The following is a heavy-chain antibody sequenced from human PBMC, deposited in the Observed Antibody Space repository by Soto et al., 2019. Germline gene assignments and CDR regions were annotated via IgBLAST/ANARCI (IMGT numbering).Heavy chain of an antibody. CDR1: GSTFTSYA. CDR2: MNPSGRNT. CDR3: ARYRTKVPVAFDV. V-gene: IGHV1-8*02. J-gene: IGHJ3*01. D-gene: IGHD3-16*02. Sequence: ASVKVSCKASGSTFTSYAMHCVRHPIGQRLEFMGWMNPSGRNTGYSQKFQGRATFTWNTPTSTAYMDLSGLRSEDTAVYYCARYRTKVPVAFDVWGQGTMVTVSS.